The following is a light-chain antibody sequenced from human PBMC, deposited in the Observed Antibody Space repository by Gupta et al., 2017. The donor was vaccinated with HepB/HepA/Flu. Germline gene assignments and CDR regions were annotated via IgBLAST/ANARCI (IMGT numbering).Light chain of an antibody. CDR3: QSYDSRLSGSRV. Sequence: SVLTQPPSVSGAPGQRVTISCTGRYSNIGAGYDVHWYQQLPGTAPKLLIYGTSNRPSGVPDRFSGSKSGTSASLAITGLQAEDEADYYCQSYDSRLSGSRVFGGGTKLTVL. J-gene: IGLJ3*02. V-gene: IGLV1-40*01. CDR2: GTS. CDR1: YSNIGAGYD.